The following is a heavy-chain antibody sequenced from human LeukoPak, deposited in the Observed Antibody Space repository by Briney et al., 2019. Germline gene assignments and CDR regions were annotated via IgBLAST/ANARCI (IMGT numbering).Heavy chain of an antibody. Sequence: GASVKVSCKASGYTFTSYGISWVRQAPGQGLEWMGWISAYNGNTNYAQKLQGRVTMTTDTSTSTAYMELRSLRSGDTAVYYCARIPIWSSSVYYYDSSGYYWAVDYWGQGTLVTVSS. CDR2: ISAYNGNT. D-gene: IGHD3-22*01. V-gene: IGHV1-18*01. J-gene: IGHJ4*02. CDR3: ARIPIWSSSVYYYDSSGYYWAVDY. CDR1: GYTFTSYG.